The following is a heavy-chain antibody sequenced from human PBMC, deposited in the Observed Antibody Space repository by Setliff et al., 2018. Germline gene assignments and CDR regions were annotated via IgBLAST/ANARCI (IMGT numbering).Heavy chain of an antibody. CDR1: DDSISSRHYY. D-gene: IGHD6-19*01. Sequence: PSETLSLTCTVSDDSISSRHYYWSWIRQPAGKGQEWLGQIYTSWSTNYNPSLKSRVTISGDTSKNQFSLKLSSVTAADTAVYYCARASSGWYSAYYYYMDVWGKGTTVTVSS. J-gene: IGHJ6*03. CDR2: IYTSWST. V-gene: IGHV4-61*09. CDR3: ARASSGWYSAYYYYMDV.